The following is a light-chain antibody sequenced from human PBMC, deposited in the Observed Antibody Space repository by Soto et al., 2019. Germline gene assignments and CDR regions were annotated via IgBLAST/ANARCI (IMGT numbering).Light chain of an antibody. CDR3: QQYETYYT. V-gene: IGKV1-5*03. CDR1: QSITTW. CDR2: KAS. Sequence: DIQMTQSPSTLSASVGDRVTITCRASQSITTWLAWYQQKPGKAPNLLIYKASNLKSGVPSSFSGSGSGTEITLTISRLQRDDFATYYCQQYETYYTFGQGTKLEIK. J-gene: IGKJ2*01.